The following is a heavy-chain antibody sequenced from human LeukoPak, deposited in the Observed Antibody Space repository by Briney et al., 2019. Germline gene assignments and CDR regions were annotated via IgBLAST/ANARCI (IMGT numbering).Heavy chain of an antibody. V-gene: IGHV3-30-3*01. CDR2: ISYDGSNK. CDR3: AKGEYSSSPWAFDI. J-gene: IGHJ3*02. D-gene: IGHD6-6*01. Sequence: GRSLRLSCAASGFTFSSYAMHWVRQAPGKGLEWVAVISYDGSNKYYADSVKGRFTISRDNSKNTLYLQMNSLRAEDTAVYYCAKGEYSSSPWAFDIWGQGTMVTVSS. CDR1: GFTFSSYA.